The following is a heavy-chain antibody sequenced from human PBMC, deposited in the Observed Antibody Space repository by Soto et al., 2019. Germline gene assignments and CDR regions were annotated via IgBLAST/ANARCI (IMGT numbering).Heavy chain of an antibody. CDR1: GGSFSGYY. D-gene: IGHD4-17*01. CDR3: ARGRDYGDQEYYYYMDV. Sequence: SETLSLTCAVYGGSFSGYYWSWIRQPPGKGLEWIGEINHSGSTNYNPSLKSRVTISVDTSKNQFSLKLSSVTAADTAVYYCARGRDYGDQEYYYYMDVWGKGTTVTVSS. V-gene: IGHV4-34*01. CDR2: INHSGST. J-gene: IGHJ6*03.